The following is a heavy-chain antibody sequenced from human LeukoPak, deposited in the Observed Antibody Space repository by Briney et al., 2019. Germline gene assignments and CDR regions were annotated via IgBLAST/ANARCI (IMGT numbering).Heavy chain of an antibody. CDR2: IYHSGST. J-gene: IGHJ4*02. CDR1: GYSISSGYY. V-gene: IGHV4-38-2*01. Sequence: PSETLSLTCAVFGYSISSGYYWGWIRQPPGKGLEWIGSIYHSGSTYYNPSLKSRVTISVDTSKNQFSLKLSFVTAADTAVYYCARWGAAAGLDYWGQGTLVTVSS. CDR3: ARWGAAAGLDY. D-gene: IGHD6-13*01.